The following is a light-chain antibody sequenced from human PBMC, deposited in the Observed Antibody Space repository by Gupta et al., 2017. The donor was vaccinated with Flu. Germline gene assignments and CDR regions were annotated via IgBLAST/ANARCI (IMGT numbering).Light chain of an antibody. CDR1: QDISGY. J-gene: IGKJ2*01. CDR2: DTS. Sequence: PGEGATLSCRASQDISGYLAWYQQKPGQAPRLLIYDTSNRATGIPARFSGSGTGTDFTLTIRSLECEDSAVYYCQQRSNWPYTFGQGTKLEI. V-gene: IGKV3D-11*01. CDR3: QQRSNWPYT.